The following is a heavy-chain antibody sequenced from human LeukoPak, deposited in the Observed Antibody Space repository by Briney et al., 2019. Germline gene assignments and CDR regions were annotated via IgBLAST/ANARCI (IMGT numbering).Heavy chain of an antibody. J-gene: IGHJ5*02. Sequence: GASVKVSCKASGYTFTSYGISWVRQAPGQGLEWMGWINPNSGGTNYAQKFQGRVTMTRDTSISTAYMELSRLRSDDTAVYYCARGGIAAAGTSWFDPWGQGTLVTVSS. CDR1: GYTFTSYG. D-gene: IGHD6-13*01. V-gene: IGHV1-2*02. CDR3: ARGGIAAAGTSWFDP. CDR2: INPNSGGT.